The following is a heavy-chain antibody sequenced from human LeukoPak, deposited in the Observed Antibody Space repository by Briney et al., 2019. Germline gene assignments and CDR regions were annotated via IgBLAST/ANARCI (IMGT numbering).Heavy chain of an antibody. D-gene: IGHD2-2*01. CDR2: INAGNGNT. CDR3: ARETGSCSSTSCYVLFDY. J-gene: IGHJ4*02. Sequence: ASVKVSCKASGYTFTSYAMHWVRQAPGQRLEWMGWINAGNGNTKYSQKFQGRVTITRDTSASTAYMELSSLRSEDTAVYYCARETGSCSSTSCYVLFDYWGQGTLVTVSS. CDR1: GYTFTSYA. V-gene: IGHV1-3*01.